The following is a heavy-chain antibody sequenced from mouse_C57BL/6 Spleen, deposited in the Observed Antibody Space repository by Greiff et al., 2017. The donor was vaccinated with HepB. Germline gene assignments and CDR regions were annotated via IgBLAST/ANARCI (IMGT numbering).Heavy chain of an antibody. V-gene: IGHV14-4*01. CDR2: IDPENGDT. CDR3: TTFLYYYGSRGDYFDY. CDR1: GFNIKDDY. J-gene: IGHJ2*01. Sequence: VQLQQSGAELVRPGASVKLSCTASGFNIKDDYMHWVKQRPEQGLEWIGWIDPENGDTEYASKFQGKATITADTSSNTAYLQLSSLTSEDTAVYYCTTFLYYYGSRGDYFDYWGQGTTLTVSS. D-gene: IGHD1-1*01.